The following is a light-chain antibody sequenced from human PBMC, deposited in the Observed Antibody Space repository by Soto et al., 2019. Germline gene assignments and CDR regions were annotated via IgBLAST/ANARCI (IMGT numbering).Light chain of an antibody. Sequence: EIVMTQSPATLSVSPGEIATLSCMASQSVSSSYLAWYQQKPGQAPRLLIYDASNRATGIPARFSGSGSGTDFTLTISRLEPEDFAVYYCQQYGSSPSFGGGTKVDIK. CDR2: DAS. CDR1: QSVSSSY. V-gene: IGKV3-20*01. CDR3: QQYGSSPS. J-gene: IGKJ4*01.